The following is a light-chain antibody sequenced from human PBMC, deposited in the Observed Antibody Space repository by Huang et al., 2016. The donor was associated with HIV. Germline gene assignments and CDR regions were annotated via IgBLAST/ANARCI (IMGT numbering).Light chain of an antibody. V-gene: IGKV3-20*01. Sequence: EIVLTHSPGTLSLSPGERATLSCRASQSVSSSYLAWYQQKPGQAPRLRSYGASSRATCIPYRFSGSWSGTDFTLTISRLEPEDFAVYYCQQYGSSPPGTFGQGTKLEIK. CDR1: QSVSSSY. CDR2: GAS. CDR3: QQYGSSPPGT. J-gene: IGKJ2*01.